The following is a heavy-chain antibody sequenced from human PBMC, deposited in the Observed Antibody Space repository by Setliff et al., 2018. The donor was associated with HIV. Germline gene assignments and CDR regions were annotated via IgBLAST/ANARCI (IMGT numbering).Heavy chain of an antibody. CDR1: GYTFTDHY. CDR3: ARSSRANEAFDV. V-gene: IGHV1-45*02. CDR2: FTPFNDNT. J-gene: IGHJ3*01. Sequence: SVKVSCKASGYTFTDHYLHWVRQAPGQALEWVGWFTPFNDNTNYAQKYRGRISITRDRSMSTAYMELSSLRSEDTGMYYCARSSRANEAFDVWGQGTMVTVSS.